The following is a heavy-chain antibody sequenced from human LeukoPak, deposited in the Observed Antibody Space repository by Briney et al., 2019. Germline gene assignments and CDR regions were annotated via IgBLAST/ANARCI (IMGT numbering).Heavy chain of an antibody. J-gene: IGHJ4*02. Sequence: ASVKVSCKASGGTFSSYAVSWVRQAPGQGLEWMGGIIPIFGTANYALKFQGRVTITADESTSTAYMELSSLRSEDTAVYYCAREPEAIRTPYYFDYWGQGTLVTVSS. CDR1: GGTFSSYA. V-gene: IGHV1-69*13. CDR3: AREPEAIRTPYYFDY. D-gene: IGHD1-14*01. CDR2: IIPIFGTA.